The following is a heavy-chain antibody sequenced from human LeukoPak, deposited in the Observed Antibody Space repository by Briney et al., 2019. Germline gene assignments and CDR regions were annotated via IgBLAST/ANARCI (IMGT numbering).Heavy chain of an antibody. CDR2: IYSGDNT. V-gene: IGHV3-53*01. J-gene: IGHJ4*02. D-gene: IGHD5-12*01. CDR3: TRRYRGDD. CDR1: GFTVSSNY. Sequence: PGGSLRLSCAASGFTVSSNYMSWVSQAPGKGLEWVSVIYSGDNTYYADSVKGRFTISRDNSKNTLYLQMHSLRAEDTAMYYCTRRYRGDDWGQGTLVTVSS.